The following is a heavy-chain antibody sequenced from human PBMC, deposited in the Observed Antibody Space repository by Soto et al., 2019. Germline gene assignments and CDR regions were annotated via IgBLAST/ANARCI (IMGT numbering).Heavy chain of an antibody. D-gene: IGHD2-2*01. CDR1: GFTFSNYG. CDR2: IWFDGSDK. J-gene: IGHJ3*02. V-gene: IGHV3-33*01. Sequence: GGSLRLSCAASGFTFSNYGMHWVRQSPGKGLEWVALIWFDGSDKYYADSVKGRFTMSRDNSKNTVYLQMNSLRAEDTAMYYCARLYCSSPSCYSVGAFEIRGQGTMVTVSS. CDR3: ARLYCSSPSCYSVGAFEI.